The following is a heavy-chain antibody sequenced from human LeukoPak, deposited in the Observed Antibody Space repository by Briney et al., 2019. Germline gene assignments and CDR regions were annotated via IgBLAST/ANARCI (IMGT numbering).Heavy chain of an antibody. D-gene: IGHD2-15*01. CDR1: GFTFSSYA. CDR2: ISYDGSNK. CDR3: ARDVGVVVVVAATAPDY. J-gene: IGHJ4*02. Sequence: GGSLRLSCAASGFTFSSYAMHWVRQAPGKGLEWVAVISYDGSNKYYADSVKGRFTISRDNSKNTLYLQMNSLGAEDTAVYYCARDVGVVVVVAATAPDYWGQGTLVTVSS. V-gene: IGHV3-30-3*01.